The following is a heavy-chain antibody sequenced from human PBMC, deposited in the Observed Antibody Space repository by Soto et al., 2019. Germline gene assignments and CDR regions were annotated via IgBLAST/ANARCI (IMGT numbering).Heavy chain of an antibody. CDR2: INPSGGST. V-gene: IGHV1-46*01. J-gene: IGHJ4*02. Sequence: ASVKVSCKASGYTFTSYYMHWVRQAPGQGLEWMGIINPSGGSTSYAQKFQGRVTMTRDTSTSTVYMELSSLRSEDTAVYYCARDSFGVVRGVILDVDYWGQGTLVTVSS. CDR3: ARDSFGVVRGVILDVDY. CDR1: GYTFTSYY. D-gene: IGHD3-10*01.